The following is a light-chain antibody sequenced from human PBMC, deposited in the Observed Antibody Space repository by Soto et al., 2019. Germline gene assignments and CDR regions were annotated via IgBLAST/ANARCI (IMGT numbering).Light chain of an antibody. V-gene: IGKV1-5*03. J-gene: IGKJ2*01. CDR3: QQYNSYPMYT. CDR2: KAS. Sequence: DIQMTQSPSTLSASVGDRVTITCRASQSISSWLAWYQQKPGKAPKLLIYKASSLESGVPSRFSRSGSGTEFTLTISSLQPDDFATYYCQQYNSYPMYTFGQGTKLEIK. CDR1: QSISSW.